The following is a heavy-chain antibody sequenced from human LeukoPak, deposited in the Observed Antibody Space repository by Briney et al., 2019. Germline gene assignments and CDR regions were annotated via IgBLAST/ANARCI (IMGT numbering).Heavy chain of an antibody. D-gene: IGHD3-3*01. J-gene: IGHJ4*02. CDR2: ISSSSSYI. CDR1: GFTFSSYS. CDR3: ARGGITIFGVVTYYFDY. Sequence: GRSLRLSCAASGFTFSSYSMNWVRQAPGKGLEWVSSISSSSSYIYYADSVKGRFTISRDNAKNSLYLQMNSLRAEDTAVYYCARGGITIFGVVTYYFDYWGQGTLVTVSS. V-gene: IGHV3-21*01.